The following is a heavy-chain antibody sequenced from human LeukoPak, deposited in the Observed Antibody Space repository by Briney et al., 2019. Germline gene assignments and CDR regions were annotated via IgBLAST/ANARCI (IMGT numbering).Heavy chain of an antibody. Sequence: SETLSLTCTVSGVSISSSSYYWGWIRQPPGKGLQWIGSIYYSGSTYYNPSLKSRVTISVDTSKNQFSLKLSSVTAADTAVYYCARSPAHYDSSGYSGYLGGFDYWGQGTLVTVSS. J-gene: IGHJ4*02. D-gene: IGHD3-22*01. CDR2: IYYSGST. CDR1: GVSISSSSYY. CDR3: ARSPAHYDSSGYSGYLGGFDY. V-gene: IGHV4-39*07.